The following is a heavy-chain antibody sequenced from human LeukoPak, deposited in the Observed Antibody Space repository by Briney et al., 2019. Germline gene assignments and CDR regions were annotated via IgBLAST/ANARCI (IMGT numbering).Heavy chain of an antibody. V-gene: IGHV3-30*02. Sequence: PGGSLRLSCAASGFTFSSYGMHWVRQAPGTGPEWVAFIRYDGSNKYYADSVKGRSTISRDNSKNTLYLQMNSLRAEDTAVYYCAKRAGEFWGQGTLVTVSS. D-gene: IGHD3-16*01. J-gene: IGHJ4*02. CDR2: IRYDGSNK. CDR1: GFTFSSYG. CDR3: AKRAGEF.